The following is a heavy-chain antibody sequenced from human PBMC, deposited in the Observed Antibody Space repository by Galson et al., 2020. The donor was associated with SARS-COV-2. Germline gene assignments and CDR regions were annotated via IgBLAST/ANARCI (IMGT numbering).Heavy chain of an antibody. Sequence: ESGPTLVKPTQTLTLTCSFSGFSLNTDGVGVGWIRQPPGKALEWLALIYWDDDERYSPFLKTRLTITKDTSKNQVVLTLTNMDPVDTATYYGAQTRSDYDWGSYHLAHFDPWGQGALVTVSS. CDR3: AQTRSDYDWGSYHLAHFDP. CDR1: GFSLNTDGVG. J-gene: IGHJ5*02. CDR2: IYWDDDE. D-gene: IGHD3-10*01. V-gene: IGHV2-5*02.